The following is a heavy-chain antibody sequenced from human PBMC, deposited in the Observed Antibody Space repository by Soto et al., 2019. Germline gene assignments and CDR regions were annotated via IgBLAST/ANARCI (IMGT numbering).Heavy chain of an antibody. J-gene: IGHJ6*02. Sequence: SLKVSCKSSGGTFSSYAISWVRQAPGQGLEWMGGIIPIFGTANYAQKFQGRVTITADESTSTAYMELSSLRSEDTAVYYCARTDITMGPTYYYYGMDVWGQGTTVTVSS. CDR3: ARTDITMGPTYYYYGMDV. V-gene: IGHV1-69*13. CDR2: IIPIFGTA. CDR1: GGTFSSYA. D-gene: IGHD3-10*01.